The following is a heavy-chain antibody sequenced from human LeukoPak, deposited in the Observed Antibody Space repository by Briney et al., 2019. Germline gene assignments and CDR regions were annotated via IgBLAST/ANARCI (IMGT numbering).Heavy chain of an antibody. CDR1: GYTFTSYG. Sequence: VASVKVSCKASGYTFTSYGISWVRQAPGQGLEWMGWISGYNGNTDYAQKLQGRVTVTTDTSTSTAYMELGSLRSDDTAVYYCASGSGYSYGYFDYWGQGTLVTVSS. CDR3: ASGSGYSYGYFDY. J-gene: IGHJ4*02. CDR2: ISGYNGNT. V-gene: IGHV1-18*01. D-gene: IGHD5-18*01.